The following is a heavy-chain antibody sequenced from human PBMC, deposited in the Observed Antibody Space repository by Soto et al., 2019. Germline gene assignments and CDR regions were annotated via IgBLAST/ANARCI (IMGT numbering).Heavy chain of an antibody. Sequence: GGSLRLSCAASGFTFSSYAMSWVRQAPGKGLEWVSAISGSGGSTYYADSVKGRFTISRDNSKNTLYLQMNSLRAEDTAVYYCAKRYGVVMVRGVIQQLEDYWGQGTLVTVSS. CDR1: GFTFSSYA. J-gene: IGHJ4*02. CDR2: ISGSGGST. CDR3: AKRYGVVMVRGVIQQLEDY. V-gene: IGHV3-23*01. D-gene: IGHD3-10*01.